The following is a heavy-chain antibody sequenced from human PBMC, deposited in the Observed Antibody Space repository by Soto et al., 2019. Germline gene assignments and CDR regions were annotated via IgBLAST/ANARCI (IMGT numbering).Heavy chain of an antibody. CDR1: GFTFSGST. J-gene: IGHJ1*01. CDR3: TGGYCTGGTCYSGYFQH. CDR2: IRSKANDYAT. V-gene: IGHV3-73*02. D-gene: IGHD2-15*01. Sequence: DVQLVQSGGGLVQPGGSLKLSCAASGFTFSGSTVHWVRQASGEGLQWVGRIRSKANDYATTYIASVKGRFTISRDDSRSTAYLQMSDLKTEDTAVYYCTGGYCTGGTCYSGYFQHWGQGALVTVFS.